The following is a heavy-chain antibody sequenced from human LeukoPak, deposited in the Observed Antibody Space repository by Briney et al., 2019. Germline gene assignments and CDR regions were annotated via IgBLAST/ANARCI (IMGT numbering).Heavy chain of an antibody. D-gene: IGHD6-19*01. CDR3: ARGGSGSYTYFDY. Sequence: GESLKISCKGSGYSFGNHWIGWVRQMPGEALERMGIIFSADSDTRYSPSFQGQVTISIDKSINTAYLQWTSLQASDTAIYFCARGGSGSYTYFDYWGQGTKVNVFS. V-gene: IGHV5-51*01. J-gene: IGHJ4*02. CDR2: IFSADSDT. CDR1: GYSFGNHW.